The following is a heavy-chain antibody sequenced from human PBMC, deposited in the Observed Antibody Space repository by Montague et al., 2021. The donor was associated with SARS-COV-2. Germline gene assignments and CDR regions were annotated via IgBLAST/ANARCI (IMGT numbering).Heavy chain of an antibody. J-gene: IGHJ2*01. V-gene: IGHV6-1*01. CDR2: TYYRSKWYN. Sequence: CAISGDSVSSNIATWNWIRQSPSRGLEWLGGTYYRSKWYNDYAVSVKSRVIINPDTSNNRISLQLNSVTPEDTAVYYCARAYCGGDCYFHWYFDLWGRGTLVTVSS. D-gene: IGHD2-21*02. CDR3: ARAYCGGDCYFHWYFDL. CDR1: GDSVSSNIAT.